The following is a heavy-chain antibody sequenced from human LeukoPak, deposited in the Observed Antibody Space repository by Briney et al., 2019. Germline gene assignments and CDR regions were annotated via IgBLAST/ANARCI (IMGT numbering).Heavy chain of an antibody. Sequence: AGGSLRLSCAASGFTFSSYAVSWVRQAPGKGLEWVSSISGSSTRTYYADSVKGRFTVSRDNPKNTLYLQMNSLRAEDTAVYYCAKQRDYYDSSGYYRGYYFDYWGQGTLVTVSS. D-gene: IGHD3-22*01. V-gene: IGHV3-23*01. CDR3: AKQRDYYDSSGYYRGYYFDY. J-gene: IGHJ4*02. CDR1: GFTFSSYA. CDR2: ISGSSTRT.